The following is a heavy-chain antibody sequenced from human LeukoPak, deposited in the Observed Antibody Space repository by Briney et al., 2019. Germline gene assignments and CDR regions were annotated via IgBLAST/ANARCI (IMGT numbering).Heavy chain of an antibody. CDR2: IYYSGST. Sequence: PSETLSLTCTVSGGSISSGDYYWSWIRQPPGKGLEWIGYIYYSGSTYYNPSLKSRVTISVDTSKNQFSLKLSSVTAADTAVHYCARGRGYLDSSGFDYWGQGTLVTVSS. V-gene: IGHV4-30-4*01. J-gene: IGHJ4*02. D-gene: IGHD3-22*01. CDR1: GGSISSGDYY. CDR3: ARGRGYLDSSGFDY.